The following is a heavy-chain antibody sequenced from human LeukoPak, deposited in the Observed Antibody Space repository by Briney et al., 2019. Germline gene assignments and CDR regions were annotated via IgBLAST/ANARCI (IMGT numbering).Heavy chain of an antibody. CDR3: ARDQSRYPYYYYGMDV. Sequence: GGSLRLSCAASGFIFSSYEMNWVRQAPGKGLEWVSYISSSGSTIYYADSVKGRFTISRDNAKNTLYLQMNSLGAEDTAVYYCARDQSRYPYYYYGMDVWGQGTTVTVSS. D-gene: IGHD3-9*01. CDR1: GFIFSSYE. CDR2: ISSSGSTI. J-gene: IGHJ6*02. V-gene: IGHV3-48*03.